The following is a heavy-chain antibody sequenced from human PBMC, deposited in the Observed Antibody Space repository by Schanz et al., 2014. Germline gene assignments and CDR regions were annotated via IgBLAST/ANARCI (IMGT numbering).Heavy chain of an antibody. D-gene: IGHD3-16*02. CDR2: ISADNGNT. V-gene: IGHV1-18*01. CDR3: AKYRYSVFDFDY. J-gene: IGHJ4*02. CDR1: GYTFTSYG. Sequence: QVQLVQSGAEVKKPGASVKVSCKASGYTFTSYGISWVRQAPGQGLEWMGWISADNGNTNYAQRLQGRVTMTTDTSTSTAYMELRSLRAEDTAIYYCAKYRYSVFDFDYWGQGTLVTVSS.